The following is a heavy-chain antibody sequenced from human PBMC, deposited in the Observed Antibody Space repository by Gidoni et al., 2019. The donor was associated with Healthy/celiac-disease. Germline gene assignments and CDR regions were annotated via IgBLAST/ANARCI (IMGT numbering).Heavy chain of an antibody. V-gene: IGHV4-39*01. CDR3: AVVVTAISAEYFQH. J-gene: IGHJ1*01. CDR1: GGSISSSSYY. CDR2: IYYSGST. D-gene: IGHD2-21*02. Sequence: QLQLQESGPGLVKPSETLSLTCTVSGGSISSSSYYWGWIRQPPGKGLEWIGIIYYSGSTYYNPSLKSRVTISVDTSKNQFSLKLSSVTAADTAVYYCAVVVTAISAEYFQHWGQGTLVTVSS.